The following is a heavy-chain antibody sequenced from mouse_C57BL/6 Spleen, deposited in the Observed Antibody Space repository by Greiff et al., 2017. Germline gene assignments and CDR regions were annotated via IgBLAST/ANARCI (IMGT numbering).Heavy chain of an antibody. Sequence: VQLKESGPGLVQPSQSLSITCTVSGFSLTSYGVHWVRQSPGKGLEWLGVIWSGGSTDYNAAFISRLSISKDNSKSQVFFKMNSLQADDTAIYYCARNIGSNYLYAMDYWGQGTSVTVSS. CDR3: ARNIGSNYLYAMDY. CDR2: IWSGGST. V-gene: IGHV2-2*01. D-gene: IGHD2-5*01. CDR1: GFSLTSYG. J-gene: IGHJ4*01.